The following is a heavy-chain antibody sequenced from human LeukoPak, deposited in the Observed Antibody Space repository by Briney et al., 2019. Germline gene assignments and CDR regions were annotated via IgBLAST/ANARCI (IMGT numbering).Heavy chain of an antibody. CDR2: ISAYNGNT. D-gene: IGHD5-18*01. V-gene: IGHV1-18*01. J-gene: IGHJ6*03. CDR1: GYTFTSYG. Sequence: ASVKVSCKASGYTFTSYGISWVRQAPGQGLEWMGWISAYNGNTNYAQKLQGRVTMTSDTSTSTAYMELRSLRSDDTAVYYRARKPRGLPSSSYYMDVWGKGTTVTVSS. CDR3: ARKPRGLPSSSYYMDV.